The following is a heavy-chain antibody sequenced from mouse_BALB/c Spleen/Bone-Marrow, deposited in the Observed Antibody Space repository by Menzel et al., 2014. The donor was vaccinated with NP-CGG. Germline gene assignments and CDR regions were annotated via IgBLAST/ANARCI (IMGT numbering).Heavy chain of an antibody. J-gene: IGHJ2*01. Sequence: LKHSGSELVRPGASVKLSCKASGYTFTSYWMHWVKQRPGQGLEWIGNIYPGSGSTNYDEKFKSKATLTVDTSSSTAYMQLSSLTSEDSAVYYCTNHYFDYWGQGTTLTVSS. CDR1: GYTFTSYW. V-gene: IGHV1S22*01. CDR3: TNHYFDY. CDR2: IYPGSGST.